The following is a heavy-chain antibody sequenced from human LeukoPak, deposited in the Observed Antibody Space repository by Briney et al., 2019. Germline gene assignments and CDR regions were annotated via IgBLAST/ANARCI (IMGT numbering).Heavy chain of an antibody. D-gene: IGHD3-10*01. Sequence: PGGSLRLSCVVSGFTFTNSWMTWVRQTPGKGLEWVANIKQDGSEKHYVDSVKGRFTISGDNTKNSLYLQMNSLRAEDTAVYYCAREPGIGYAFDIWGQGTMVTVSS. J-gene: IGHJ3*02. V-gene: IGHV3-7*01. CDR2: IKQDGSEK. CDR3: AREPGIGYAFDI. CDR1: GFTFTNSW.